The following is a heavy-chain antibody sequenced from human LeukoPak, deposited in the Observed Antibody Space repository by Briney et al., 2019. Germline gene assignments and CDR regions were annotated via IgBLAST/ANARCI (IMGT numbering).Heavy chain of an antibody. CDR1: GITFSSYA. D-gene: IGHD4-17*01. CDR3: AKDDYGDYAVSD. Sequence: GGSLRLSCAASGITFSSYAMSWVRQAPGKGLEWVSIISGSGGSTYYADSVKGRFTISRDNSKNTLYRQMNSLRAEDTAVYYCAKDDYGDYAVSDWGQGTLVTVSS. CDR2: ISGSGGST. J-gene: IGHJ4*02. V-gene: IGHV3-23*01.